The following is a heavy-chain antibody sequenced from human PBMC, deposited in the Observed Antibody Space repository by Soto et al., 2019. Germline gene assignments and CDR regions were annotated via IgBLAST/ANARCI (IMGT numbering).Heavy chain of an antibody. V-gene: IGHV3-30-3*01. CDR3: ARGTLERRVLVKYYYYYGMDV. Sequence: QVQLVESGGGVVQPGRSLRLSCAASGFTFSSYAMHWVRQAPGKGLEWVAVISYDGSNKYYADSVKGRFTISRDNSKNTLYLQMNSLRAEDTAVYYCARGTLERRVLVKYYYYYGMDVWGQGTTVTVSS. D-gene: IGHD1-1*01. J-gene: IGHJ6*02. CDR2: ISYDGSNK. CDR1: GFTFSSYA.